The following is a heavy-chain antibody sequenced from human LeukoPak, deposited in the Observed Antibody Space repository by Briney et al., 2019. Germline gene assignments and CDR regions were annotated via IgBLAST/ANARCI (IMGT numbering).Heavy chain of an antibody. Sequence: GGSLRLSCAAPGFTFTSYAMSWVRQAPGKGLEWVSSISDSGDITYYADSVKGRFTISRDNSKNTLYVQMNSLRVEDTAVYYCAKDRRGGSYYAATFDIWGQGTMVTVSS. CDR1: GFTFTSYA. CDR3: AKDRRGGSYYAATFDI. D-gene: IGHD1-26*01. CDR2: ISDSGDIT. V-gene: IGHV3-23*01. J-gene: IGHJ3*02.